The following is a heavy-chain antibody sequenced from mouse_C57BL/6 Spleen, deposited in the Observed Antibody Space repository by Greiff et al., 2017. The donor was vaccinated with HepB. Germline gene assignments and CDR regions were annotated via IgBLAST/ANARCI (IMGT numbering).Heavy chain of an antibody. J-gene: IGHJ4*01. CDR2: ISSGSSTI. Sequence: EVHLVESGGGLVKPGGSLKLSCAASGFTFSDYGMHWVRQAPEKGLEWVAYISSGSSTIYYADTVKGRFTISRDNAKNTLFLQMTSLRSEDTAMYYCARRRYGSSYAMDYWGQGTSVTVSS. CDR1: GFTFSDYG. D-gene: IGHD1-1*01. V-gene: IGHV5-17*01. CDR3: ARRRYGSSYAMDY.